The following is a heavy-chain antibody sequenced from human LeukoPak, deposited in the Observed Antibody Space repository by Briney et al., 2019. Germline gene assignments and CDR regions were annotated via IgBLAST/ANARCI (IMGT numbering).Heavy chain of an antibody. V-gene: IGHV1-2*02. CDR2: IYPNSSAT. J-gene: IGHJ4*02. Sequence: ASVKVSCKASGYTFTGYYMHWVRQAPGQGLEWMGWIYPNSSATKYAQKFQGRVTMTRDTSISTAYMELSGLRSDDTAVYYCGTLLSNGPFDYWGQGSLVTVSS. CDR3: GTLLSNGPFDY. CDR1: GYTFTGYY.